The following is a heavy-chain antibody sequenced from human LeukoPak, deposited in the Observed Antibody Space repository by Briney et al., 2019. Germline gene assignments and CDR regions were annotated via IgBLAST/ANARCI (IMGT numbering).Heavy chain of an antibody. CDR3: ARDRDYDILTGYKYAFDI. CDR1: GGTFSSYA. CDR2: IIPIFGTA. J-gene: IGHJ3*02. Sequence: VASVKVSCKASGGTFSSYAISWVRQAPGQGLEWMGGIIPIFGTANYAQKFQGRVTITADKSTSTAYMELSSLRSEDTAVYYCARDRDYDILTGYKYAFDIWGQGTMVTVSS. V-gene: IGHV1-69*06. D-gene: IGHD3-9*01.